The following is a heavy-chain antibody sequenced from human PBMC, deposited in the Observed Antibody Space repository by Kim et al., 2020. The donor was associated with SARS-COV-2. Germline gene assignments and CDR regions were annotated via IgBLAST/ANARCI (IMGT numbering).Heavy chain of an antibody. Sequence: GGSLRLSCAASGFTFSSYSMNWVRQAPGKGLEWVSSISSSRSYIYYADSVKGRFTISRDNAKNSLYLQMNSLRAEDTAVYYCAREGGGSSGWSWFDPWGQGTLVTVSS. V-gene: IGHV3-21*01. D-gene: IGHD6-19*01. J-gene: IGHJ5*02. CDR1: GFTFSSYS. CDR2: ISSSRSYI. CDR3: AREGGGSSGWSWFDP.